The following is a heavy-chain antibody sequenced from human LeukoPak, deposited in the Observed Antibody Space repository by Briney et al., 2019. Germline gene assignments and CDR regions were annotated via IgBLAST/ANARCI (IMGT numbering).Heavy chain of an antibody. CDR3: TRVGAYCGGDCYFDY. V-gene: IGHV3-73*01. CDR1: GFTFSGSA. D-gene: IGHD2-21*02. J-gene: IGHJ4*02. CDR2: IRSKANSYAT. Sequence: GGSLRLSRAASGFTFSGSAMHWVRQASGKGLEWVGRIRSKANSYATAYAASVKGRFTISRDDSKNTAYLQMNSLKTEDTAVYYCTRVGAYCGGDCYFDYWGQGTLVTVSS.